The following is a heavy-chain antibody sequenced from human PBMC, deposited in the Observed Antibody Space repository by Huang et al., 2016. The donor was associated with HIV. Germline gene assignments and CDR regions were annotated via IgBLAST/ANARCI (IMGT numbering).Heavy chain of an antibody. J-gene: IGHJ5*02. V-gene: IGHV1-3*01. CDR3: ARDKEAGTPFFDP. Sequence: QVQLVQSGAEVEKPGASVNLSCKASGFNFLTYALHWGRQAPRQRLEWTGWINGYGLTKYSQKFQGSVTITRDRSASTVYVDFKSLTYEDTAVYYCARDKEAGTPFFDPWGQGTLVTVSS. CDR2: INGYGLT. CDR1: GFNFLTYA. D-gene: IGHD6-19*01.